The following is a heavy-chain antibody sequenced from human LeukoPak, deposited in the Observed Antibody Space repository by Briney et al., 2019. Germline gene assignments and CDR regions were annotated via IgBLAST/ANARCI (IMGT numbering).Heavy chain of an antibody. CDR1: GGSFSGYY. D-gene: IGHD6-6*01. CDR2: IYTSGST. J-gene: IGHJ4*02. Sequence: SETLSLTCAVYGGSFSGYYWSWIRQPPGKGLEWIGRIYTSGSTNYNPSLKSRVTISVDTSKNQFSLKLSSVTAADTAVYYCASIAARNIDYWGQGTLVTVSS. CDR3: ASIAARNIDY. V-gene: IGHV4-59*10.